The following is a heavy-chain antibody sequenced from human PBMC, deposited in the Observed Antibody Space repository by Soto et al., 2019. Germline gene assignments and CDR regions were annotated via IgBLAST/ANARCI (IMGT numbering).Heavy chain of an antibody. Sequence: SETLSLTCTVSGGSISSGGYYWSWIRQHPGKGLEWIGYIYYSGSTYYNPSLKSRVTISVDTSKNQFSLKLSSVTAADTAVYYCARDPGRDGYNWFFDYWGQGTLVTVSS. D-gene: IGHD5-12*01. CDR2: IYYSGST. CDR1: GGSISSGGYY. J-gene: IGHJ4*02. V-gene: IGHV4-31*03. CDR3: ARDPGRDGYNWFFDY.